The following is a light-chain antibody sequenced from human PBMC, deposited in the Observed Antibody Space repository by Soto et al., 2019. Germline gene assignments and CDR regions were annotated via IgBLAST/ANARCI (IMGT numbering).Light chain of an antibody. Sequence: DIQMTQSPSSMSSSVGDRVTITCRASQSISSYLNWYQQKPGKAPKLLIYAASSLQSGVPSRFSGSGSATHFTLTISSLQPEDFATYYCQQHYNTPRTFGQGTKVDI. CDR2: AAS. V-gene: IGKV1-39*01. CDR1: QSISSY. J-gene: IGKJ1*01. CDR3: QQHYNTPRT.